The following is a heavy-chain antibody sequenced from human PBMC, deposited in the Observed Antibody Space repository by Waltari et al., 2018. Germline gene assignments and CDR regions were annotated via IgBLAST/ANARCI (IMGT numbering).Heavy chain of an antibody. CDR1: GGSFSGYY. V-gene: IGHV4-34*01. J-gene: IGHJ5*02. CDR2: INHRGST. CDR3: ARVKGARYSYGTAGWFDP. Sequence: QVQLQQWGAGLLKPSETLSLTCAVYGGSFSGYYWSWIRQPPGKGLEWIGEINHRGSTNYNPSLKSRVTISVDTSKNQFSLKLSSVTAADTAVYYCARVKGARYSYGTAGWFDPWGQGTLVTVSS. D-gene: IGHD5-18*01.